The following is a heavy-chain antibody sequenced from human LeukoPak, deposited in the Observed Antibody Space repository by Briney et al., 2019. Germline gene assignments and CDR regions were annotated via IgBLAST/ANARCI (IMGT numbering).Heavy chain of an antibody. D-gene: IGHD5/OR15-5a*01. Sequence: RGSRTPACAASGFTFSSYSMNWVRQAPGKGLEWVSYISSRSSTIYYADSVKGRFTISRDNAKNSLYLQMNSLRAEDTAVYYCASGRLRGLWGQLALVTVSS. V-gene: IGHV3-48*01. CDR1: GFTFSSYS. J-gene: IGHJ1*01. CDR2: ISSRSSTI. CDR3: ASGRLRGL.